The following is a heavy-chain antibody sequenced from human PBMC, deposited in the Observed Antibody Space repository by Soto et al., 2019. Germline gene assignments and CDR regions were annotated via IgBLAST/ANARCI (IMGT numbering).Heavy chain of an antibody. D-gene: IGHD3-22*01. CDR2: IYQSGST. V-gene: IGHV4-30-2*01. CDR1: GGSISSGGYS. J-gene: IGHJ2*01. CDR3: ARESRSSRYDSSGYSQFWFFDL. Sequence: QLQLQESGSGLVKPSQTLSLTCAVSGGSISSGGYSWSWIRQPPGKGLEWIGYIYQSGSTYYNPFLTGRVTISVDWSKNQFALELSSVTAADTAVYYCARESRSSRYDSSGYSQFWFFDLWGRGTLVTVSS.